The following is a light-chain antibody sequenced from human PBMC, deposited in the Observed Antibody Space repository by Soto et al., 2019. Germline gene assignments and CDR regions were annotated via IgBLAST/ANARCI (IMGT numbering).Light chain of an antibody. Sequence: EIVLTQSPGTLSLSPGERAILSCRASQNVNNNYLAWYQQKPGQSPRLLIYGASSRATGIPDRFSGSGPGTDFTLTSSRLEPEDCVVYFCQQYGASPWTFGEGTKVEIK. CDR1: QNVNNNY. CDR3: QQYGASPWT. CDR2: GAS. J-gene: IGKJ1*01. V-gene: IGKV3-20*01.